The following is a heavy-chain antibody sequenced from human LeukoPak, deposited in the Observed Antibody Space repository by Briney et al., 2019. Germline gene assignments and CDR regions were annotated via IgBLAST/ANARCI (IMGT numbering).Heavy chain of an antibody. CDR2: IWYDGSKK. J-gene: IGHJ4*02. CDR3: AREEGRSPRTSSGY. CDR1: GFTFTNYG. Sequence: GGSLRLTCAASGFTFTNYGMHWVRQAPGKGLEWLALIWYDGSKKYHADSVKGRFTISRDNSEDTLYLQMDSLRAEDTAVYYCAREEGRSPRTSSGYWGQGTLVVVSS. V-gene: IGHV3-33*01. D-gene: IGHD6-6*01.